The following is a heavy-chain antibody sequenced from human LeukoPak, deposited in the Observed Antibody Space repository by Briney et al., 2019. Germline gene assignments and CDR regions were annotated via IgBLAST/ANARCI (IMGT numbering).Heavy chain of an antibody. J-gene: IGHJ5*02. Sequence: ASVKVSCKASGYTFTSYDINWVRQATGQGLEWMGWMNPNSGNTGYAQKFQGRVTMTRNTSISTAYMELRSLRSEDTAVYYCARAYYDSSGSREEWFDPWGQGTLVTVSS. CDR3: ARAYYDSSGSREEWFDP. D-gene: IGHD3-22*01. V-gene: IGHV1-8*01. CDR1: GYTFTSYD. CDR2: MNPNSGNT.